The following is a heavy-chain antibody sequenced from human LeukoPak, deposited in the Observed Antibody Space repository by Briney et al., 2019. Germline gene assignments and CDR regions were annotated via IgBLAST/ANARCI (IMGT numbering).Heavy chain of an antibody. J-gene: IGHJ3*02. D-gene: IGHD1-26*01. V-gene: IGHV1-69*06. CDR3: ARDRGLLHAFDI. Sequence: RASVKVSCRASGGTFSSYAISWVRQAPGQGLEWMGGIIPIFGTANYAQKFQGRVTITADKSTSTAYMELSSLRSEDTAVYYCARDRGLLHAFDIWGQGTMVTVSS. CDR1: GGTFSSYA. CDR2: IIPIFGTA.